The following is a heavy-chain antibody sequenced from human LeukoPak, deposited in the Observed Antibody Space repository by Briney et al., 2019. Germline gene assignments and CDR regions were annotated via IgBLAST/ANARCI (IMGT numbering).Heavy chain of an antibody. D-gene: IGHD5-18*01. Sequence: SQTLSLTCVISGDSVSSNSAAWNWIRQSPSRGLEWLGRTYYRSKWYNDYAVSVKSRIAINPDTSRNQFSLQLNSVTPEDTAVYYCAREADSYGNNNFDYWGQGTLVTVSS. CDR3: AREADSYGNNNFDY. CDR2: TYYRSKWYN. V-gene: IGHV6-1*01. J-gene: IGHJ4*02. CDR1: GDSVSSNSAA.